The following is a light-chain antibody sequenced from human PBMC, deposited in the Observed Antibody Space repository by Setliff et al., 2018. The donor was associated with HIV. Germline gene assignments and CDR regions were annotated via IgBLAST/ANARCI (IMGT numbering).Light chain of an antibody. J-gene: IGLJ1*01. V-gene: IGLV2-23*02. CDR3: CAFAGIYV. CDR1: SSVIANSKV. Sequence: QSVLTQPASVSGSPGQSITISCTGTSSVIANSKVVSWYQQHPGKAPKLLIYDVSKRPSGISSRFSASESGNTASLTISGLQADDEADYYCCAFAGIYVFGTGTKGTVL. CDR2: DVS.